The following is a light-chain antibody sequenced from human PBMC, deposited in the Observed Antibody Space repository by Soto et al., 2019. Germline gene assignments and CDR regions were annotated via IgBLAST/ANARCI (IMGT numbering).Light chain of an antibody. CDR2: WAS. J-gene: IGKJ4*01. V-gene: IGKV4-1*01. CDR1: QSVLYSSNNKNY. CDR3: QQYYSFPRGLT. Sequence: DIVMTQSPDSLTVSPGERATINCKSSQSVLYSSNNKNYLAWYQQKPGQPPKLLIYWASTRESGVPDRFSVSGSGTDFTLTISSLQAEDVAVYYCQQYYSFPRGLTFGGGTKVEIK.